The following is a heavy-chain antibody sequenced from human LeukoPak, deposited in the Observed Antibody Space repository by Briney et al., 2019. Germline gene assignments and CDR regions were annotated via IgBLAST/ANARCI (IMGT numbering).Heavy chain of an antibody. V-gene: IGHV3-11*05. J-gene: IGHJ4*02. CDR3: ARDRLASGSFPLTV. CDR2: ISSSNSYT. Sequence: GGSLRLSCAASGFTFSDYYMSWIRQAPGKGLEWVSYISSSNSYTNYADSVKGRFTISRDNAKNSLYLQMNSLRAEDTAAYYCARDRLASGSFPLTVWGQGALVTVSS. CDR1: GFTFSDYY. D-gene: IGHD3-10*01.